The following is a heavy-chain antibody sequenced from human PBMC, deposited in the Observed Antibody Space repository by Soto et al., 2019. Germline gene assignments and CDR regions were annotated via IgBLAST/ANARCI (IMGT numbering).Heavy chain of an antibody. J-gene: IGHJ4*02. CDR1: GFTFSSYG. V-gene: IGHV3-33*01. CDR2: IWYDGSNK. Sequence: QVQLVESGGGVVQPGRSLRLSCVASGFTFSSYGMNWVRQAPGKGLEWVTVIWYDGSNKYYADSVKGRFTISRDNSKNTLYLVMNSLRAEDTAVYYCARNIDDYFDYWGQGTLVTVSS. CDR3: ARNIDDYFDY.